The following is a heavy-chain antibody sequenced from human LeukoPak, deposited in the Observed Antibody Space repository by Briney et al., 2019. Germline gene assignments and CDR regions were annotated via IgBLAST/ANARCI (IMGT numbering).Heavy chain of an antibody. CDR1: GGSFSAYY. CDR2: ISSSGTTT. V-gene: IGHV3-11*01. CDR3: ARDQGHYDYYMDV. Sequence: PSETLSLTCAVYGGSFSAYYWSWIRQAPGKGLEWILYISSSGTTTYYADSVKGRFTISRDNAENSLYLQMDSLRAEDTAVYYCARDQGHYDYYMDVWGQGTTFTVSS. J-gene: IGHJ6*03.